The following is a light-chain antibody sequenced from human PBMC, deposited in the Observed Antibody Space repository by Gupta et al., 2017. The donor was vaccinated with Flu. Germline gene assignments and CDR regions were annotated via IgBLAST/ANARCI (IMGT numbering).Light chain of an antibody. CDR1: QSINSY. V-gene: IGKV1-39*01. J-gene: IGKJ5*01. Sequence: DIQMTQSPSSLSASVGDRVTITCRASQSINSYLNWYQQKPGKAPKLLIYAASSLQSGVRARFSGSGSGTDFTLTIISLQPEDFATYYSQQSYSTPPIAFGQGTRLDIK. CDR2: AAS. CDR3: QQSYSTPPIA.